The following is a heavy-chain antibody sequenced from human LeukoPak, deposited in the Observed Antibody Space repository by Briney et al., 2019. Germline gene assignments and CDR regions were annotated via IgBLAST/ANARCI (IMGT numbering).Heavy chain of an antibody. CDR3: ARDERRIGRFGSTYWAFDI. V-gene: IGHV4-4*07. CDR1: GGSISSYY. Sequence: SETLSLTCTVSGGSISSYYWSWIRQPAGKGLEWIGRIYTSGSTNYNPSLKSRVTMSVDTSKNQFSLKLSSVTAADTAVYYCARDERRIGRFGSTYWAFDIWGQGTVVTVSS. CDR2: IYTSGST. D-gene: IGHD3-3*01. J-gene: IGHJ3*02.